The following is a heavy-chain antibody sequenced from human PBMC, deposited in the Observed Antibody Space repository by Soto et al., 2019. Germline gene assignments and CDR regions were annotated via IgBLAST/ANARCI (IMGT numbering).Heavy chain of an antibody. CDR1: GFTFSSYE. D-gene: IGHD2-15*01. CDR2: ISSSGSTR. Sequence: GGSLRLSCAASGFTFSSYEMNWVRQAPGKGLEWVSYISSSGSTRYYADSVKGRFTISRDNAKNSLYLQMNSLRVEDTAVYYCAGLGLLLDFDYWGQGTLVPVSS. J-gene: IGHJ4*02. V-gene: IGHV3-48*03. CDR3: AGLGLLLDFDY.